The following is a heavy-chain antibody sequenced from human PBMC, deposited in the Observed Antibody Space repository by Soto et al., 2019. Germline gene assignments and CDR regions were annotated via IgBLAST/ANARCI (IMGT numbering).Heavy chain of an antibody. D-gene: IGHD3-10*01. CDR1: GYTFTSYA. Sequence: ASVKVSCKASGYTFTSYAMHWVRQAPGQRLEWMGWINAGNGNTKYSQKFQGRVTITRDKSASTAYMELSSLRSEDTAVYYCARDLGEYYGSGSYFYYYYGMDVWGQGTTVTVSS. CDR2: INAGNGNT. J-gene: IGHJ6*02. V-gene: IGHV1-3*01. CDR3: ARDLGEYYGSGSYFYYYYGMDV.